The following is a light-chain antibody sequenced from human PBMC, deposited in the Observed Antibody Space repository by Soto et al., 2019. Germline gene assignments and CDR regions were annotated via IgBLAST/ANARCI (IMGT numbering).Light chain of an antibody. CDR3: SSYTVNTPCV. J-gene: IGLJ1*01. Sequence: QSALTQPASVSGSPGQSITISCTGTSSDVGGYNYVSWYQQHPDKAPKLVISEVSNRPSGVSNRFSDSKSGNTASLTISGLQTEDEADYYCSSYTVNTPCVFGTGTKLTVL. CDR2: EVS. V-gene: IGLV2-14*01. CDR1: SSDVGGYNY.